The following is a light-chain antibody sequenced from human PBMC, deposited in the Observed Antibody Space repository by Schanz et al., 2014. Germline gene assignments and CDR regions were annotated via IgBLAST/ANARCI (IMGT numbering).Light chain of an antibody. Sequence: QSALTQPPSASGSLGQSVTISCTGTSSDVGGYNYVSWYQQHPGRAPKLMTYEVTKRPSGVPERFSGSKSDNTASLTVSGLQAEDEADYYCCSYAGANRFVFGGGTKVTVL. J-gene: IGLJ2*01. V-gene: IGLV2-8*01. CDR3: CSYAGANRFV. CDR1: SSDVGGYNY. CDR2: EVT.